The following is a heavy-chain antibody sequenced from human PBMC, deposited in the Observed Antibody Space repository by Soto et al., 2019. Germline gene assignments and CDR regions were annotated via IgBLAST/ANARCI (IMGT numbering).Heavy chain of an antibody. CDR2: INAGNGNT. D-gene: IGHD4-17*01. Sequence: ASVKVSCKASGYTFTSYAMHWVRQAPGQRLEWMGWINAGNGNTKYSQKFQGRVTITRDTSASTAYMELSSLGAEDTAVYYCAKDRVYGGIPFDYWGQGTLVTVSS. CDR1: GYTFTSYA. CDR3: AKDRVYGGIPFDY. V-gene: IGHV1-3*01. J-gene: IGHJ4*02.